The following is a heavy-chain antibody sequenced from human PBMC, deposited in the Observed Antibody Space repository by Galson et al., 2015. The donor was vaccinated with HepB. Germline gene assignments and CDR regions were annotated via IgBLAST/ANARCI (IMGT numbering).Heavy chain of an antibody. Sequence: SLRLSCAASGFTFSSYSMNWVRQAPGKGLEWVSYISSSSSTIYYADSVKGRFTISRDNAENSLYLQMNSLRAEDTAVYYCARDAPSLDPWGQGTLVTVSS. J-gene: IGHJ5*02. CDR3: ARDAPSLDP. CDR1: GFTFSSYS. V-gene: IGHV3-48*01. CDR2: ISSSSSTI.